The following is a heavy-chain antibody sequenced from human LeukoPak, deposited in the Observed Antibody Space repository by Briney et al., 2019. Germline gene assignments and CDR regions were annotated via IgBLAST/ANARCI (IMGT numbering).Heavy chain of an antibody. J-gene: IGHJ4*02. CDR3: ARDSRGSSGYYYY. Sequence: ASVRVPCKASGYTFTGYYMHWVRQAPGQGLEWMGWINPNSGGTNYAQKFQGRVTMTRDTSISTAYMELSRLRSDDTAVYYCARDSRGSSGYYYYWGQGTLVTVSS. CDR1: GYTFTGYY. V-gene: IGHV1-2*02. D-gene: IGHD3-22*01. CDR2: INPNSGGT.